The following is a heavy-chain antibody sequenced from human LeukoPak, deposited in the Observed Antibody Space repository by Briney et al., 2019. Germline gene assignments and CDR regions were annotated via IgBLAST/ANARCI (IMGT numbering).Heavy chain of an antibody. CDR1: GFTFSSYA. J-gene: IGHJ4*02. D-gene: IGHD2-2*01. V-gene: IGHV3-30*04. CDR3: ARDRALVVPAGSSAALGY. CDR2: LSYDGSNK. Sequence: PGGFLRLSCAALGFTFSSYAMHWVRQAPGKWLSPVAVLSYDGSNKYYADSVKGRFTISRDNSKNTLYLQMNSLRAEDTAVYYCARDRALVVPAGSSAALGYWGQGTLVTVSS.